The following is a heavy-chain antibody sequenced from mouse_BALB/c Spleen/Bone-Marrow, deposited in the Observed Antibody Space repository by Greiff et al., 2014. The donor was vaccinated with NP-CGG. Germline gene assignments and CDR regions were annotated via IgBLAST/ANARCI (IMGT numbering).Heavy chain of an antibody. CDR2: INPGSGGT. D-gene: IGHD2-1*01. Sequence: QVQLKESGAELVRPGTSVKVSCKASGYAFTSYLIEWVKQRPGQGLEWIGVINPGSGGTNYNEKFKGKATLTADKSSSTAYMQLSSLTSDDSAVYFCARRDGNYAWFAYWGQGTLVTVSA. CDR3: ARRDGNYAWFAY. J-gene: IGHJ3*01. V-gene: IGHV1-54*03. CDR1: GYAFTSYL.